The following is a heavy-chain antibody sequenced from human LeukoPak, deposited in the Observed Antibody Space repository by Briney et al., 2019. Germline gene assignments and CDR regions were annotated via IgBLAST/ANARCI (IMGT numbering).Heavy chain of an antibody. Sequence: ASVKVSCKASGYIFTSFGISWVRQAPGQGLEWMGWISTNKGNTNYAQRLQGRVTMTTDTSTSTAYMELRSLRSDDTAIYYCVRDIQWRFDPWGQGTLVTVSS. J-gene: IGHJ5*02. CDR1: GYIFTSFG. CDR2: ISTNKGNT. V-gene: IGHV1-18*01. CDR3: VRDIQWRFDP. D-gene: IGHD2-8*01.